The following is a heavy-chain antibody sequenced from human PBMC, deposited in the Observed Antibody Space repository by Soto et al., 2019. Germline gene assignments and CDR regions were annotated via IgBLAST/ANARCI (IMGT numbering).Heavy chain of an antibody. Sequence: ASVKVSCKASGYTFTDYYVHWMRQVPGQGLEWMSWIIANTGQTPYAQKFQGRVTLTRDTSINTAYMEVTSLTTGASALYGCSRTPQSAQQDFWGQGTLVTVSS. J-gene: IGHJ4*01. CDR3: SRTPQSAQQDF. D-gene: IGHD6-13*01. V-gene: IGHV1-2*02. CDR1: GYTFTDYY. CDR2: IIANTGQT.